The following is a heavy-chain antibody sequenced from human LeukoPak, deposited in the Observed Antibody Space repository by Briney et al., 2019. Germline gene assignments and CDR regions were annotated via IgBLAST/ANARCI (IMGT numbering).Heavy chain of an antibody. Sequence: ASVKVSCKASGYTFTGYYMHWVRQAPGQGLEWMGWINPNSGGTNYAQKFQGRVTMTRDTSISTAYMELSRLRSEDTAVYYCARGAGTYEYMDVWGKGTTVTVSS. V-gene: IGHV1-2*02. CDR3: ARGAGTYEYMDV. D-gene: IGHD6-19*01. J-gene: IGHJ6*03. CDR2: INPNSGGT. CDR1: GYTFTGYY.